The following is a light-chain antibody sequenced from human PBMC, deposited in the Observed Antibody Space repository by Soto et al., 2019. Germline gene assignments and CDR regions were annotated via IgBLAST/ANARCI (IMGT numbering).Light chain of an antibody. J-gene: IGKJ3*01. V-gene: IGKV1-39*01. CDR2: AAS. Sequence: DLQMTQSPSSLSASVGDRVTITCRASQSISTYLNWYQQTPGKAPKLLISAASNLQNGVPSRVSGSGSGTDFTLTISSLQPEDFALYYCQQSYSTPFTFGPGTKVDIK. CDR1: QSISTY. CDR3: QQSYSTPFT.